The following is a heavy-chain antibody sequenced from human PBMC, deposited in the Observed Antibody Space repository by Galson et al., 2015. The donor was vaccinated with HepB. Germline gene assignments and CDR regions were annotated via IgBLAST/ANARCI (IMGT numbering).Heavy chain of an antibody. CDR3: ATIQRSSGWYGGY. J-gene: IGHJ4*02. V-gene: IGHV3-33*08. D-gene: IGHD6-19*01. CDR1: GFTSRNYG. CDR2: IWYDGSNK. Sequence: SLRLSCAASGFTSRNYGMQWVRQAPGKGLEWVAIIWYDGSNKYYADSVKGRFTISRDNSKNTLYLQMNSLRDEDTAVYYCATIQRSSGWYGGYWGQGTLVTVSS.